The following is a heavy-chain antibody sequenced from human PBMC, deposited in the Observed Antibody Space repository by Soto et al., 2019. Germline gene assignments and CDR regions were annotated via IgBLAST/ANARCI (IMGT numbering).Heavy chain of an antibody. D-gene: IGHD2-21*01. V-gene: IGHV3-33*01. Sequence: GGSLRLSCAASGFTFSSYGMHWVRQAPGKGLEWVAVIGCDGSNKHYADSVKGRFTISRDNSKNTLYLQMNSLRAEDTAEYYCARDYGGEYYYYYGMDVWGQGTTVTVSS. CDR1: GFTFSSYG. CDR3: ARDYGGEYYYYYGMDV. J-gene: IGHJ6*02. CDR2: IGCDGSNK.